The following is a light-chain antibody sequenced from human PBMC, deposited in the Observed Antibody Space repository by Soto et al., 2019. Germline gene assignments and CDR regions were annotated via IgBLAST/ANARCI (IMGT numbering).Light chain of an antibody. J-gene: IGLJ2*01. CDR1: GGHISYA. V-gene: IGLV4-69*01. CDR3: QTWGSGIPVV. CDR2: LDSDGSH. Sequence: QLVLTQSPSASASLGASVKLTCTLSGGHISYAIAWHQQQPGKGPRYLMKLDSDGSHNKGDGIPDRFSGSSSGAERYLTISSLRSEDEADYYCQTWGSGIPVVFGGGTKLTVL.